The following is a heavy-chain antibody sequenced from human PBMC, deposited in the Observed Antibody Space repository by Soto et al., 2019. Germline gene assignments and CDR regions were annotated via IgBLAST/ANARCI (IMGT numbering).Heavy chain of an antibody. CDR3: VGDPYYYGSAF. CDR2: ISGGGTTI. J-gene: IGHJ4*02. V-gene: IGHV3-11*01. CDR1: GFRFSDHY. D-gene: IGHD3-10*01. Sequence: QVQLVESGGGLVEPGGSLRLSCAASGFRFSDHYMTWIRQAPGKGLEWVSKISGGGTTIYYADSVKGRFTVSRDNAKNSLYLQMNSLRAEDTAVYYCVGDPYYYGSAFWGQGTLVTVSS.